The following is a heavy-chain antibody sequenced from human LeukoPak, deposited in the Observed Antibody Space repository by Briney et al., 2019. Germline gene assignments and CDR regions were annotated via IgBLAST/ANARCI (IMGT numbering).Heavy chain of an antibody. CDR2: IYYSGST. D-gene: IGHD5/OR15-5a*01. Sequence: PSETLSLTCTVSGGSISPYYWSWIRQRPGKGLEWIGYIYYSGSTNYNPSLQSRVTMSVDTSKNQFSLKLTSVTAADTAVYYCARHGSTAFDYWGQGTLVTVSS. CDR1: GGSISPYY. CDR3: ARHGSTAFDY. V-gene: IGHV4-59*01. J-gene: IGHJ4*02.